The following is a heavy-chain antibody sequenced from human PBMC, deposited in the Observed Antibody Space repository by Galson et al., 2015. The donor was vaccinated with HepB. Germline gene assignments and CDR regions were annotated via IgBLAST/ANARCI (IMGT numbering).Heavy chain of an antibody. CDR1: GFPFSNYT. V-gene: IGHV3-21*01. D-gene: IGHD1/OR15-1a*01. J-gene: IGHJ4*02. CDR2: ISSTGIYI. Sequence: SLRLSCAASGFPFSNYTLNWVRQAPGKGPEWVSSISSTGIYIFYADSVKGRFTISRDNAKNSLYLQMSSLRVEDTGVYYCARENKRSPPDYWGQGTLVTVSS. CDR3: ARENKRSPPDY.